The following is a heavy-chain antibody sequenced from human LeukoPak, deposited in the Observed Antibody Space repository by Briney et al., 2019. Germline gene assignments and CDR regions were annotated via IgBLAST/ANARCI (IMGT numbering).Heavy chain of an antibody. J-gene: IGHJ4*02. CDR3: ARGLLQYYFDY. V-gene: IGHV4-61*05. CDR2: IYYSGST. D-gene: IGHD2-15*01. Sequence: SETLSLTCTVSGGSISSSSYYWGWIRQPPGKGLEWIGYIYYSGSTNHNPSLKSRVTISVDTSKNQFSLKLSSVTAADTAVYYCARGLLQYYFDYWGQGTLVTVSS. CDR1: GGSISSSSYY.